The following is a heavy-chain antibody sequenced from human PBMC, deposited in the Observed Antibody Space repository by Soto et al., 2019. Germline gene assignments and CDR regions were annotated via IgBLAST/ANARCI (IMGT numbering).Heavy chain of an antibody. J-gene: IGHJ5*02. CDR1: GGAISGYY. CDR2: IYSSGST. D-gene: IGHD3-3*01. V-gene: IGHV4-4*07. CDR3: ARGQRFSDWFDP. Sequence: SEILSLTCTVTGGAISGYYCTWIRQSDGEGLEWIGRIYSSGSTNYNPSLKSRVTISLDTSMNYFSLRLSSVTAADTAVYYCARGQRFSDWFDPWGTGTLVTVSS.